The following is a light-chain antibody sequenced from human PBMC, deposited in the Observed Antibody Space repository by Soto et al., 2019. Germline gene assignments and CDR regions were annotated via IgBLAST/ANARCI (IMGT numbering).Light chain of an antibody. Sequence: QSVLTQPPSASGTPGQRVTISCSGSSSNIGSNYVYWYQQLPGTAPKLLIYSNNQRPSGVPDRFSGSKSGTSASLAISGLLSEDEADYYCAAWDDSLSVVFGGGTKPPS. V-gene: IGLV1-47*02. CDR3: AAWDDSLSVV. CDR1: SSNIGSNY. J-gene: IGLJ2*01. CDR2: SNN.